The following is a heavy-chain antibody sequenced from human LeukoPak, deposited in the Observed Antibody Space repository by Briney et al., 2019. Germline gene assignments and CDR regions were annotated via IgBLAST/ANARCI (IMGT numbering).Heavy chain of an antibody. CDR2: LYYSGST. Sequence: PSETLSLTCTVSGGSISSYYWSWIRQPPGKGLEWIGYLYYSGSTNFNPSLKSRVTISVDTSKTQFSLKLSSVTAADTAAYYCARALRARITGTTASVYGMDVWGQGTTVTVSS. V-gene: IGHV4-59*01. J-gene: IGHJ6*02. CDR1: GGSISSYY. CDR3: ARALRARITGTTASVYGMDV. D-gene: IGHD1-20*01.